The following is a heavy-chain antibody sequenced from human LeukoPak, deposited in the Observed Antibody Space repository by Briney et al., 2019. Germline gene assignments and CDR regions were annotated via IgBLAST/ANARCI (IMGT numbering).Heavy chain of an antibody. CDR3: AKAEGYDILTGLDY. D-gene: IGHD3-9*01. CDR1: GFTFSSYW. CDR2: IKSDGSST. J-gene: IGHJ4*02. Sequence: PGGSLRLSCAASGFTFSSYWMHWVRQAPGKGLVWVSRIKSDGSSTSYADSVKGRFTISRDSAKNTVYLQMNSLRTEDTAVYYCAKAEGYDILTGLDYWGQGTLVTVSS. V-gene: IGHV3-74*01.